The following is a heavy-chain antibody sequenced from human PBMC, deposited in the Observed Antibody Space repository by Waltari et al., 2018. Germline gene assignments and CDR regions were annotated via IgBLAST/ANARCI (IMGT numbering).Heavy chain of an antibody. D-gene: IGHD1-26*01. CDR3: ARAQGSGSYLRYHYGMDV. Sequence: EVQLVESGGGLVQPGGSLRLSCAASGFTFSSYWMSWVRQAPGKGLEWVANIKQDGSEKNYVDSVKGRCTISRDNAKNSLYLQMNSLRAEDPAVYYCARAQGSGSYLRYHYGMDVWGQGTTVTFSS. V-gene: IGHV3-7*01. CDR2: IKQDGSEK. J-gene: IGHJ6*02. CDR1: GFTFSSYW.